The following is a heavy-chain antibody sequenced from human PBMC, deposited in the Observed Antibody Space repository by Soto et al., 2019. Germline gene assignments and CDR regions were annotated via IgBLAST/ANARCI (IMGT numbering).Heavy chain of an antibody. V-gene: IGHV4-59*01. CDR1: GGSISSYY. J-gene: IGHJ3*02. D-gene: IGHD2-15*01. Sequence: TSETLSLTCTVSGGSISSYYWSWIRQPPGKGLEWIGYIYYSGSTNYNPSLKSRVTISVDTSKNQFSLKLSSVTAADTAVYYCARDCINGGSCYPDFDDFDTWGQGTMVTVSS. CDR2: IYYSGST. CDR3: ARDCINGGSCYPDFDDFDT.